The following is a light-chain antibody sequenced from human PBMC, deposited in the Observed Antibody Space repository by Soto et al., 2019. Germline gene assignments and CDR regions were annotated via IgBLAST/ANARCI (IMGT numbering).Light chain of an antibody. CDR3: QSYDSSWGEV. V-gene: IGLV1-40*01. J-gene: IGLJ1*01. Sequence: QLVLTQPPSVSGAPGQRVTISCTGSSSNIGAGYDVHWYQQLPGTAPKLLIYGNSNRPSGVPDRFSGSKSGTSASLAITGLQAEDEADYYCQSYDSSWGEVFGTGTKLTVL. CDR2: GNS. CDR1: SSNIGAGYD.